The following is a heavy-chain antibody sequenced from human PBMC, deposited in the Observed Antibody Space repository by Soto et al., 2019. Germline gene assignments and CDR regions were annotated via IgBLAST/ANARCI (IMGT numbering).Heavy chain of an antibody. D-gene: IGHD5-12*01. CDR1: GGSISSGGYY. CDR3: ASRGYSGYGFDY. Sequence: SKNVSLTCTVSGGSISSGGYYWSWIRQHPGKGLEWICYIYYSWSTYYTPSLMSRVTISVDTSKYQFSLKLSSFTAADTPVYYCASRGYSGYGFDYWCQVTLVTVSS. CDR2: IYYSWST. V-gene: IGHV4-31*03. J-gene: IGHJ4*02.